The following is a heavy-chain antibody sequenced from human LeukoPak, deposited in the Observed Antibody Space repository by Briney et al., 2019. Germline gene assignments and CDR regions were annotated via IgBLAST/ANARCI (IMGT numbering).Heavy chain of an antibody. CDR3: ARGDGEAAPPGGY. J-gene: IGHJ4*02. D-gene: IGHD2-15*01. CDR1: GYTFTGYY. CDR2: INPNSGGT. V-gene: IGHV1-2*06. Sequence: GASVKVSCKASGYTFTGYYMHWVRQAPGQGLEWMGRINPNSGGTNYAQKFQGRVTMTRDTSNSTAYMELSRLTSDDTAVYYCARGDGEAAPPGGYWGQGTLVTVSS.